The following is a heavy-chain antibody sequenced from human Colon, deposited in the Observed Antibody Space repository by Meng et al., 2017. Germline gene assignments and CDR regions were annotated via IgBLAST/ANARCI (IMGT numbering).Heavy chain of an antibody. V-gene: IGHV4-59*01. CDR2: IYYSGST. J-gene: IGHJ4*02. Sequence: SDTLSHTCTVSGGSISSYYWSWIRQPPGKGLEWIGYIYYSGSTNYNPSLKSRVTISADTSKNQFSMKLSSVTAADTAVYYCARDRIGLLGYWGQGTLVTVSS. CDR1: GGSISSYY. D-gene: IGHD3-22*01. CDR3: ARDRIGLLGY.